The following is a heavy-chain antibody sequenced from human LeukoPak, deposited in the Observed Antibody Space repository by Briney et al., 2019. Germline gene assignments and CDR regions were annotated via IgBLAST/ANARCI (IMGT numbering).Heavy chain of an antibody. CDR3: ARDAPPITLVRGVIIPHFDY. Sequence: GGSLRLSCTASGFTFGDYAMSWFRQAPGKGLEWVSVIYSGGSAYYADSVKGRLTISRDNFKNTLYLQMNSLRAEDTAVYYCARDAPPITLVRGVIIPHFDYWGQGTLVTVSS. CDR2: IYSGGSA. CDR1: GFTFGDYA. D-gene: IGHD3-10*01. J-gene: IGHJ4*02. V-gene: IGHV3-66*01.